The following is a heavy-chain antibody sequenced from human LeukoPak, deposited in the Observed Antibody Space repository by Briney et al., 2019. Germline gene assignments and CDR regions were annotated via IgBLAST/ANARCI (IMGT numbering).Heavy chain of an antibody. Sequence: GGSLRLSCAASGFTFSSYWMSWVRQAPGKGLEWVANIKQDGSEKYYVDSVKGRFTISRDNAKNSLYLQMNSLRAEDTAVYYCARDLSSSWYSGAYYYYYMDVWGKGTTVTVSS. V-gene: IGHV3-7*01. CDR2: IKQDGSEK. J-gene: IGHJ6*03. D-gene: IGHD1-26*01. CDR3: ARDLSSSWYSGAYYYYYMDV. CDR1: GFTFSSYW.